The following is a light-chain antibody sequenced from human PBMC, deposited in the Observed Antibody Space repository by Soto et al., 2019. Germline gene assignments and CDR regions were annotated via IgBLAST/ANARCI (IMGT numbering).Light chain of an antibody. CDR1: QSISGW. CDR2: DAS. J-gene: IGKJ1*01. V-gene: IGKV1-5*01. CDR3: QHYNSYSEA. Sequence: DGQVSRSRSTLYASLGDRVTITCRASQSISGWLAWYQQKPGTAPKLLIYDASSLESGVPPRFSGSGSGTEFTLTISSLQPDDFATYCCQHYNSYSEAFGQGTMV.